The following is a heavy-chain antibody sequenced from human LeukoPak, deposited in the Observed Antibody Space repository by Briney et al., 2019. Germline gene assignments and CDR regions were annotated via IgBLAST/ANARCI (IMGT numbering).Heavy chain of an antibody. J-gene: IGHJ4*02. Sequence: GGSLRLSCAASGFTFSSYSMHWVRQAPGKGLEWVAVIWYDGSNKYYVDSVKGRFTISRDNSKNTLYLQMNSLRAEDTAVYYCARGRIRDGFLFDYWGQGTLVTVSS. CDR1: GFTFSSYS. D-gene: IGHD5-24*01. CDR3: ARGRIRDGFLFDY. V-gene: IGHV3-33*01. CDR2: IWYDGSNK.